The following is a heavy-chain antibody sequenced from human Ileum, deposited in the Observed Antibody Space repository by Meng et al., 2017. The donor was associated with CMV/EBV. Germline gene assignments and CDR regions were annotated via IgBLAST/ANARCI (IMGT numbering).Heavy chain of an antibody. D-gene: IGHD5-18*01. CDR2: FGSSGNT. V-gene: IGHV3-23*01. J-gene: IGHJ4*02. CDR1: GFTFSSYA. CDR3: AKRDTTKYFDS. Sequence: GGSLRLSCAASGFTFSSYAMSWVRQAPGKGLEWVPTFGSSGNTYYADSVKGRFTISRDNSKNTLFLQMNSLRAEDTAVFYCAKRDTTKYFDSWGQGILVTVSS.